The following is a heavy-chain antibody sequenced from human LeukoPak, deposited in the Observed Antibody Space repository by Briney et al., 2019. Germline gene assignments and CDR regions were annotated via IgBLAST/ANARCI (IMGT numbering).Heavy chain of an antibody. Sequence: SETLSLTCTVSGGSISSYYWSWIRQPAGRGLGWIGRIYTSRSTNYNPSLKSRVTMSVDTSKNQFSLKPSSGPAADTAVYYCTRIVGSSWYGAFDIWGQGTMVTVST. V-gene: IGHV4-4*07. CDR2: IYTSRST. CDR1: GGSISSYY. J-gene: IGHJ3*02. D-gene: IGHD6-13*01. CDR3: TRIVGSSWYGAFDI.